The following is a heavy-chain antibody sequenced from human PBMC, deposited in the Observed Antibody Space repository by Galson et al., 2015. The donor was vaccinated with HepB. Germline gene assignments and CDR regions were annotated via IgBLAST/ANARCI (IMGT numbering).Heavy chain of an antibody. CDR1: GGSISSNSYH. CDR3: ARHTAYNWFDP. Sequence: LSLTCTVSGGSISSNSYHWGWIRQPPGKGLEWIGSIYYSGSTYYNPSLKSRVTISVDTSKNQFSLKLSSVTAADTAVYYCARHTAYNWFDPWGQGTLVTVSS. V-gene: IGHV4-39*01. J-gene: IGHJ5*02. CDR2: IYYSGST.